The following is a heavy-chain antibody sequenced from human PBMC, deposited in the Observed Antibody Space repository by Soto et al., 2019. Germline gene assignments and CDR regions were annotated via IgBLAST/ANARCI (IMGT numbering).Heavy chain of an antibody. V-gene: IGHV4-4*02. CDR2: IHHTGRT. D-gene: IGHD2-2*01. CDR3: ARRPQGAMSGGMDD. Sequence: QVQLQESGPGLVKPSGTLSLSCAVAGGPITSDHWWTWVRHAPGKGLAWVGEIHHTGRTAYNPSLKSRVAISIDESRELRCLGLASVAAADRAVDFCARRPQGAMSGGMDDWGQGTLVTVSS. CDR1: GGPITSDHW. J-gene: IGHJ4*02.